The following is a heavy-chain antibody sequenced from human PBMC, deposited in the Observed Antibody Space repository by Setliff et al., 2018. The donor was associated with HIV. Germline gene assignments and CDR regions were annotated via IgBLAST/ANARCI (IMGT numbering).Heavy chain of an antibody. CDR1: GLSFSSAW. Sequence: LRLSCVASGLSFSSAWFTWVRQGPGKRLEWVGQIKSKTDGGTPDYSVPVKGRFSISRDDSNDTVYLQMNSLKSEDAGIYYCATGERYTLTYGRVPFAFDVWGQGAVVT. J-gene: IGHJ3*01. CDR3: ATGERYTLTYGRVPFAFDV. CDR2: IKSKTDGGTP. D-gene: IGHD2-2*02. V-gene: IGHV3-15*01.